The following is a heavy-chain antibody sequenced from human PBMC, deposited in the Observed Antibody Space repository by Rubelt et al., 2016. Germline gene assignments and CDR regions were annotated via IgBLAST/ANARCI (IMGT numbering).Heavy chain of an antibody. V-gene: IGHV3-48*01. J-gene: IGHJ4*02. CDR2: ISSSSSSTL. CDR1: GFTFNSYR. D-gene: IGHD2-15*01. Sequence: PGGSLRLSCIASGFTFNSYRMNWVRQAPGKGLEWVSYISSSSSSTLYYADSVKGRFTISRDNAKNSLYLQMNSLRAEDTAVYYCARDRATGYCSGGTCYLRWGQGTLVTVSS. CDR3: ARDRATGYCSGGTCYLR.